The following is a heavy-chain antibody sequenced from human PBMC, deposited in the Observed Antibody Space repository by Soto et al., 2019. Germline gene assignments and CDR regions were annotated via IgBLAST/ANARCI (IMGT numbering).Heavy chain of an antibody. CDR1: GFTFSSYA. D-gene: IGHD2-2*03. CDR3: AFGYCSNTGCYGAFDF. V-gene: IGHV3-64*01. Sequence: GGSLRLSCAASGFTFSSYAMHWVRQAPGKGLEYVSAISSNGGSTYYANSVKGRFTISRDNSKNTLYLQMGSLRAEDMAVYYCAFGYCSNTGCYGAFDFWGQGTMVTGSS. J-gene: IGHJ3*01. CDR2: ISSNGGST.